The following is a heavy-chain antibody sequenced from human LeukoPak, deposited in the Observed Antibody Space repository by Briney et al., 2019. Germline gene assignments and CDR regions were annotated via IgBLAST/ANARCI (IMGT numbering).Heavy chain of an antibody. Sequence: GGSLRLSCAASGFTFSSYAMSWVRQAPGKGLEWVSVVCGGDGTAYYADSVKGRFTISRDNSKNTLYLQMNSLRAEDTAVYYCARDTVTTFRFRDYYYYGMDVWGQGTTVTVSS. CDR3: ARDTVTTFRFRDYYYYGMDV. D-gene: IGHD4-17*01. CDR1: GFTFSSYA. J-gene: IGHJ6*02. V-gene: IGHV3-23*01. CDR2: VCGGDGTA.